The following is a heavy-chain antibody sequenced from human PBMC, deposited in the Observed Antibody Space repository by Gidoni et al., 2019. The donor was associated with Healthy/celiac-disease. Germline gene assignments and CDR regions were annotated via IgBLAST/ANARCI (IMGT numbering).Heavy chain of an antibody. J-gene: IGHJ4*02. V-gene: IGHV3-30-3*01. D-gene: IGHD2-15*01. CDR2: ISYDGSNK. CDR3: ARDIMDIVVVVAATPALDY. Sequence: GLEWVAVISYDGSNKYYADSVKGRFTISRDNSKNTLYLQMNSLRAEDTAVYYCARDIMDIVVVVAATPALDYWGQGTLVTVSS.